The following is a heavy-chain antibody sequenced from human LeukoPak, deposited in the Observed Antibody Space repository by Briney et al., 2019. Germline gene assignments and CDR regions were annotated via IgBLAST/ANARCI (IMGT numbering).Heavy chain of an antibody. CDR3: ARSSYGYNWFDP. Sequence: SETLSLTCAVYGXTLSGYYWSWIRQPPGKGQEWIGEINQSGSTNYNPSLKSRVTISVDTSKDQFSLKLSSVTAADTAMYYCARSSYGYNWFDPWGQGTLVTVSS. CDR1: GXTLSGYY. J-gene: IGHJ5*02. V-gene: IGHV4-34*01. D-gene: IGHD5-18*01. CDR2: INQSGST.